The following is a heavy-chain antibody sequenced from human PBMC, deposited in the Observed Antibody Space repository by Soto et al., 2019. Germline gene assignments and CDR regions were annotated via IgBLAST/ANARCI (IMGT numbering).Heavy chain of an antibody. V-gene: IGHV3-49*03. CDR1: GFTFGDYA. Sequence: SLRLSCTASGFTFGDYAMSWFRQAPGKGLEWVGFIRSKAYGGTTEYAASVKGRFTISRDDSKSIAYLQMNSPKTEDTAVYYCTRDLYYDFWSGPYYYGMDVWGQGTTVTVYS. CDR3: TRDLYYDFWSGPYYYGMDV. D-gene: IGHD3-3*01. J-gene: IGHJ6*02. CDR2: IRSKAYGGTT.